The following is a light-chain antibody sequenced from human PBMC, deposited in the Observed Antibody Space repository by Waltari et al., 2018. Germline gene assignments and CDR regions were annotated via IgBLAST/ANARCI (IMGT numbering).Light chain of an antibody. J-gene: IGKJ3*01. CDR2: GAS. Sequence: EIVLTQSPGTLSLSPGERATPSCRPRQSVSSSYLAWYQQKPGQAPRLLIYGASTRATGIPDRFSGSGSGTDFTLTISRLEPEDFAVYYCQQYGSSPFTFGPGTKVDIK. CDR1: QSVSSSY. CDR3: QQYGSSPFT. V-gene: IGKV3-20*01.